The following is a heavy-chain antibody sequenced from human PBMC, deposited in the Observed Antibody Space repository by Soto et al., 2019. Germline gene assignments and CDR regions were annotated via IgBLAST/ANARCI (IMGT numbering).Heavy chain of an antibody. CDR2: VGTASANT. CDR1: GYTFTAYG. D-gene: IGHD3-9*01. J-gene: IGHJ4*02. V-gene: IGHV1-18*01. Sequence: GASVKVSCKTSGYTFTAYGLAWLRQAPGQRPEWLGWVGTASANTNYAEKFQGRVTMTSDRSTTTTYMELRSLRSDDTAVYYCARELNTDPTAYYSFAYWGQGTLVTV. CDR3: ARELNTDPTAYYSFAY.